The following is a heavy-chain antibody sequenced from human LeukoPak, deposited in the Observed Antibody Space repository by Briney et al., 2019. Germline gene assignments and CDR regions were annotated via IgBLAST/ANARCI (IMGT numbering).Heavy chain of an antibody. CDR3: ARLPQLWSYYFDY. D-gene: IGHD5-18*01. CDR2: ISSSSSTI. Sequence: GGSLRLSCAASGFTFGDYTLNWVRQAPGKGLEWLSYISSSSSTIYYADSVKGRFTISRDNAKKSLFLQMNSLRAEDTAVYYCARLPQLWSYYFDYWGQGTLVTVSS. CDR1: GFTFGDYT. V-gene: IGHV3-48*04. J-gene: IGHJ4*02.